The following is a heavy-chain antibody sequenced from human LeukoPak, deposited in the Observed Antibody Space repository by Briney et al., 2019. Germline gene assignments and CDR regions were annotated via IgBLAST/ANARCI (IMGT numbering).Heavy chain of an antibody. D-gene: IGHD3-22*01. J-gene: IGHJ4*02. Sequence: GGSLRLSCAASGFTFSSYSMNWVRQAPGKGLEWVSYISSSSTIYYADSVKGRFTISRDNAKNSLYLQMNSLRDEDTAVYYCARAEEDSSGTDWGQGTLVTVSS. CDR2: ISSSSTI. V-gene: IGHV3-48*02. CDR3: ARAEEDSSGTD. CDR1: GFTFSSYS.